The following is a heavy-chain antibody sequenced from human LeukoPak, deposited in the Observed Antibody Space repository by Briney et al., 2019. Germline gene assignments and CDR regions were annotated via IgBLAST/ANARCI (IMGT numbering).Heavy chain of an antibody. CDR3: ARFEYSSSWTYFDY. D-gene: IGHD6-13*01. CDR1: EFTFSSYS. Sequence: GGSLRLSCAAPEFTFSSYSMNWVRQAPGKGLEWVSSISSSSSYIYYADSVKGRFTISRDNAKSSLYLQMNSLRAEDTAVYYCARFEYSSSWTYFDYWGQGTLVTVSS. V-gene: IGHV3-21*01. CDR2: ISSSSSYI. J-gene: IGHJ4*02.